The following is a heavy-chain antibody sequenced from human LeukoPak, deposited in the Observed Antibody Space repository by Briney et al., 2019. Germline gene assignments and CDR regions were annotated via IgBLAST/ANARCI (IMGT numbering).Heavy chain of an antibody. J-gene: IGHJ4*02. V-gene: IGHV3-7*04. CDR3: ARGTGYDYVWGSYRFDY. Sequence: GGSLRLSCAASGFTFSSYWMSWVRQAPGKGLEWVANIKQDGSETYYVDSVKGRFTISRDNAKNSLYLQMNSLRAEDTAVYYCARGTGYDYVWGSYRFDYWGQGTLVTVSS. D-gene: IGHD3-16*02. CDR2: IKQDGSET. CDR1: GFTFSSYW.